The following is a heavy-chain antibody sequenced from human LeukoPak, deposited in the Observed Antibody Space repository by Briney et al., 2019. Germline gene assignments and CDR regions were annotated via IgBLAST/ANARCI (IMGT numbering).Heavy chain of an antibody. CDR1: GGSISSSNW. CDR3: ARHFKYSGSYYFDY. V-gene: IGHV4-4*02. Sequence: SETLSLTCAVSGGSISSSNWWSWVRQPPGKGLEWIGEIYHSGSTNYNPSLKSRVTISVDTSKNQFSLKLSSVTAADTAVYYCARHFKYSGSYYFDYWGQGTLVTVSS. J-gene: IGHJ4*02. CDR2: IYHSGST. D-gene: IGHD1-26*01.